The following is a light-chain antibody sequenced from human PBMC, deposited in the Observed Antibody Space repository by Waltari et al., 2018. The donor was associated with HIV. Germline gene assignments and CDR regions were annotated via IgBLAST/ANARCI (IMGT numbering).Light chain of an antibody. CDR3: SSYAGNNNYV. V-gene: IGLV2-8*01. CDR2: EVN. CDR1: SRDIGTYPY. Sequence: QPALTQPPSASGSPGQSVTISCTGTSRDIGTYPYVSWYQQHPGRAPNLLIYEVNKRPSGVPDRCSGSKSANTASLTVSGLQVADEADYYCSSYAGNNNYVFGTGTRVTVL. J-gene: IGLJ1*01.